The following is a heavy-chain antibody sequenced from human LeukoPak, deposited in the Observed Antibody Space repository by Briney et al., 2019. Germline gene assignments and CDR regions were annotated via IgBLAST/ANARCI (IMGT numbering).Heavy chain of an antibody. CDR2: ISGSGGST. Sequence: GRSLRLSCAASGFTFSSYAMSWVRQAPGKGLEWVSAISGSGGSTYYADSVKGRFTISRDNSKNTLYLQMNSLRAEDTAVYYCAKGGYSGYDHSIYYYYGMDVWGQGTTVTVSS. D-gene: IGHD5-12*01. CDR1: GFTFSSYA. J-gene: IGHJ6*02. V-gene: IGHV3-23*01. CDR3: AKGGYSGYDHSIYYYYGMDV.